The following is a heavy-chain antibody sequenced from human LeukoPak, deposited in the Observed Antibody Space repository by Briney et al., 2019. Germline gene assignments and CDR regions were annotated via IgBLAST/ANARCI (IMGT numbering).Heavy chain of an antibody. CDR3: ARHTGSFRWFDP. CDR1: GGSISSSSYY. D-gene: IGHD2-15*01. CDR2: IYYSGST. V-gene: IGHV4-39*01. J-gene: IGHJ5*02. Sequence: PSETLSHTCTVSGGSISSSSYYWGWIRQPPGKGLEWIGSIYYSGSTYYNPSLKSRVTISVDTSKNQFSLKLSSVTAADTAVYYCARHTGSFRWFDPWGQGTLVTVSS.